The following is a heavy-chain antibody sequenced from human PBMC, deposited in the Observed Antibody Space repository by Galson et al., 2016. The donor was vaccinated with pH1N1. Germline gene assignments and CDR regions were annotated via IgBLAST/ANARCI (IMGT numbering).Heavy chain of an antibody. D-gene: IGHD4-23*01. CDR2: IYHSGST. J-gene: IGHJ3*02. CDR3: ATYRGSVVDAFEI. V-gene: IGHV4-38-2*01. CDR1: GYSISSGYY. Sequence: AVTGYSISSGYYWGWIRQPPGKGLEWIGSIYHSGSTYYNPSLKSRVTISADTSKNQVSLKLRSVTAADTAVYYCATYRGSVVDAFEIWGQGTMVTVSS.